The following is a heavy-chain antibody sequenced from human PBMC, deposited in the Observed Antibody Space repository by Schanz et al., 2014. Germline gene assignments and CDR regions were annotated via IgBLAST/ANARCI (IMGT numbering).Heavy chain of an antibody. CDR3: VSQTGSPNY. CDR1: GFTLSNYA. J-gene: IGHJ4*02. CDR2: IKHDGSVK. D-gene: IGHD6-13*01. Sequence: EVQLVESGGGLVQPGGSLRLSCAAPGFTLSNYAMHWVRQTPGKGPEWVANIKHDGSVKDYVDSVEGRFTISRDNAKRSLFLQMNSLRVEDTAVYFCVSQTGSPNYWGQGTLVTVSS. V-gene: IGHV3-7*02.